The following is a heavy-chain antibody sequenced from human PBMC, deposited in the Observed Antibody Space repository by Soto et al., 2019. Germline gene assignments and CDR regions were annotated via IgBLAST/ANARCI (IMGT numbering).Heavy chain of an antibody. V-gene: IGHV3-30*18. D-gene: IGHD3-3*01. CDR1: GFTFSSYG. CDR3: AKDHNYDFWSGYYYYGMDV. Sequence: VQLVESGGGLVQPGGSLRLSCAASGFTFSSYGMHWVRQAPGKGLEWVAVISYDGSNKYYADSVKGRFTISRDNSKNTLYLQMNSLRAEDTAVYYCAKDHNYDFWSGYYYYGMDVWGQGTTVTVSS. CDR2: ISYDGSNK. J-gene: IGHJ6*02.